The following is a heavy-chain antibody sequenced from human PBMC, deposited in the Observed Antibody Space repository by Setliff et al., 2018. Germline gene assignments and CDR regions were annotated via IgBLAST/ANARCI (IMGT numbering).Heavy chain of an antibody. CDR2: IVVGSGNT. Sequence: SVKVSCKASGFTFTSSAVQWVRQARGQRLEWIGWIVVGSGNTNYAQKFQERVTITRDMSTSTAYMELSSLRSEDTAVYYCARLTRYYYDSSGYYSDYWGQGTLVTVSS. D-gene: IGHD3-22*01. J-gene: IGHJ4*02. CDR1: GFTFTSSA. CDR3: ARLTRYYYDSSGYYSDY. V-gene: IGHV1-58*01.